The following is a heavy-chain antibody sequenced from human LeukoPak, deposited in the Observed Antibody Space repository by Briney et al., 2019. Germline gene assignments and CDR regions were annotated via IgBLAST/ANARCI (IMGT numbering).Heavy chain of an antibody. J-gene: IGHJ4*02. CDR3: ARALYDFWSGYKGYYFDY. D-gene: IGHD3-3*01. CDR1: GVSISSGGYY. V-gene: IGHV4-31*03. CDR2: IYCSGST. Sequence: SETLSLTCTVSGVSISSGGYYWSWIRQHPGKGLAWIGYIYCSGSTYYNPSLKSRVTISVDTSKNQFSLKLSSVTAADTAVYYCARALYDFWSGYKGYYFDYWGQGTLVTVSS.